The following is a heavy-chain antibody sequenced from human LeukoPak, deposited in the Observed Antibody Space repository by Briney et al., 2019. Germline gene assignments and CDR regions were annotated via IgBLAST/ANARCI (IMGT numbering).Heavy chain of an antibody. J-gene: IGHJ1*01. CDR2: IYYSGST. CDR1: GGSISSYY. CDR3: ARTGGYYDSSGYYYFQH. V-gene: IGHV4-59*08. Sequence: PSETLSLTCTVSGGSISSYYWSWIRQPPGKGLEWIGYIYYSGSTNYNPSLKSLVTILINTSKNQFSMKLSSVTAADTAVYYCARTGGYYDSSGYYYFQHWGQGNLVTVSS. D-gene: IGHD3-22*01.